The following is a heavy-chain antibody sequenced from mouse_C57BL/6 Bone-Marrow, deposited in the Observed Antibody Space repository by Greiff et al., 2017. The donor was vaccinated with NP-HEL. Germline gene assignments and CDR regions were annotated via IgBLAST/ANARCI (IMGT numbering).Heavy chain of an antibody. CDR3: TGYFYFDY. CDR2: IDPENGDT. D-gene: IGHD1-2*01. V-gene: IGHV14-4*01. J-gene: IGHJ2*01. CDR1: VFNIKDDY. Sequence: VQLQQSGAELVRPGASVKLSCTASVFNIKDDYMHWVKQRPEQGLAGIGWIDPENGDTEYASKFQGTATITADTSSNTAYLQLSSLTSEDTAVYYCTGYFYFDYWGQGTTLTVSS.